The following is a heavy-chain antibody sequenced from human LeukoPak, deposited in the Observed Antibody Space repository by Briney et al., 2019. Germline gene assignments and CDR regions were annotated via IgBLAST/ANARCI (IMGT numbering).Heavy chain of an antibody. CDR3: ARGCSGGSCYGSYDY. V-gene: IGHV4-59*01. CDR2: IYYSGST. D-gene: IGHD2-15*01. CDR1: GGPISSYY. J-gene: IGHJ4*02. Sequence: SETLSLTCTVSGGPISSYYWSWIRQPPGKGLEWIGYIYYSGSTNYNPSLKSRVTISVDTSKNQFSLKLSSVTAADTAVYYCARGCSGGSCYGSYDYWGQGTLVTVSS.